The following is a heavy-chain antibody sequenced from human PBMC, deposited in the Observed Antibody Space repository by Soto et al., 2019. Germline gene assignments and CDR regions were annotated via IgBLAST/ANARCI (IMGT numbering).Heavy chain of an antibody. CDR1: GGTFSSYA. CDR2: IIPIFGTA. V-gene: IGHV1-69*12. D-gene: IGHD5-12*01. Sequence: QVQLVQSGAEVKKPGSSVKVSCKASGGTFSSYAISWVRQAPGQGLEWMGGIIPIFGTANYAQKFQGRVTINADEYTSRAYMELSSLRSEDTAVYYCERDLDRRDGYNLRDRGDYWGQGTLVTVSS. J-gene: IGHJ4*02. CDR3: ERDLDRRDGYNLRDRGDY.